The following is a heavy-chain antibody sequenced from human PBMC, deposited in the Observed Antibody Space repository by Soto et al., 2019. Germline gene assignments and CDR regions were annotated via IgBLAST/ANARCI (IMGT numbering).Heavy chain of an antibody. CDR1: GFIFSAYG. Sequence: PGGSLRLSCAASGFIFSAYGIHWVRQAPGKGLEWVAIVWNDGINKYYADSVKGRFTLSRDNFKNTVDLQMNSLRVEDTAVYYCARLAYSNFLGGLDSWGQGTLVTVSS. D-gene: IGHD1-26*01. J-gene: IGHJ5*01. V-gene: IGHV3-33*01. CDR3: ARLAYSNFLGGLDS. CDR2: VWNDGINK.